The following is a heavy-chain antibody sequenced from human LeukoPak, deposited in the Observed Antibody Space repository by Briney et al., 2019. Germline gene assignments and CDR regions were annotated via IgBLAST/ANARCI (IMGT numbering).Heavy chain of an antibody. CDR2: ISSSTSYK. D-gene: IGHD3-16*02. CDR3: ARESGLGRLGELSLYGYYFDY. CDR1: GFTFSSYS. Sequence: PGGSLRLSCAASGFTFSSYSMNWVRQAPGKGLEWVSCISSSTSYKYYADSVKGRFTISRDNAKNSLYLQMNSLRAEDTAVYYCARESGLGRLGELSLYGYYFDYWGQGTLVTVSS. V-gene: IGHV3-21*01. J-gene: IGHJ4*02.